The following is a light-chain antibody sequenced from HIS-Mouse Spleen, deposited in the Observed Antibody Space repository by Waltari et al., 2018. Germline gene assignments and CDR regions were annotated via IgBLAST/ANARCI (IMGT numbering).Light chain of an antibody. V-gene: IGLV1-47*01. CDR2: RNT. CDR3: AAWDDSLSGYV. CDR1: SSNIGSNY. J-gene: IGLJ1*01. Sequence: QSVLTQPPSASGTPGQRVTISCSGSSSNIGSNYVYWYQQLPGTAPKLLIYRNTPRPSGVPDRFSGSKSGTSASLAISGLRSEEEADYYCAAWDDSLSGYVFGTGTKVTVL.